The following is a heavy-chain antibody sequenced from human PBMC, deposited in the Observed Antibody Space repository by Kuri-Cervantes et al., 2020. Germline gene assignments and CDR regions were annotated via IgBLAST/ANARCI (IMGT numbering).Heavy chain of an antibody. CDR2: ISYDGSNK. D-gene: IGHD3-22*01. CDR3: ASELLRTANYYYGMDV. Sequence: GGSLRLSCAASGFTFSSYGMHWVRQAPGKGLEWVAVISYDGSNKYYANSVKGRFTISRDNSKNTLYLQMNSLRAEDTAVHYCASELLRTANYYYGMDVWGQGTTVTVSS. J-gene: IGHJ6*02. V-gene: IGHV3-30*03. CDR1: GFTFSSYG.